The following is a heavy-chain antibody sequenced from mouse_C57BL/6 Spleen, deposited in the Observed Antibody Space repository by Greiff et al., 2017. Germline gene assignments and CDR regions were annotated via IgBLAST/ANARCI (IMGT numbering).Heavy chain of an antibody. CDR2: IDPANGNT. J-gene: IGHJ3*01. Sequence: VQLQQSVAELVRPGASVKLSCTASGFNIKNTYMHWVKQRPEQGLEWIGRIDPANGNTKYAPKFQGKATITADPSSNTASLQLSSLTSEDTAIYYGARGVSGYVAWFAYWGQGTLVTVSA. D-gene: IGHD3-2*02. CDR3: ARGVSGYVAWFAY. CDR1: GFNIKNTY. V-gene: IGHV14-3*01.